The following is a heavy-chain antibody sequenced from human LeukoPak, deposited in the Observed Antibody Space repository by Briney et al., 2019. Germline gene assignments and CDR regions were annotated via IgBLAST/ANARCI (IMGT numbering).Heavy chain of an antibody. J-gene: IGHJ4*02. CDR2: ISTQSGNT. Sequence: ASVKVSCKSSADTFISYAITWMRQAPGQGLEWMGWISTQSGNTNYAQKVQGRLTLTTDRSTNTAYMELRSLRSDDTAVYYCARGAYGDKWGQGTMVTVSS. D-gene: IGHD4-17*01. CDR3: ARGAYGDK. CDR1: ADTFISYA. V-gene: IGHV1-18*01.